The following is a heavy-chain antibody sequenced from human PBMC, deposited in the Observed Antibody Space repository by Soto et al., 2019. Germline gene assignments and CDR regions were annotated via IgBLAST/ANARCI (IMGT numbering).Heavy chain of an antibody. CDR2: IYYSGST. CDR3: ARVGGVGVRGIYFDY. Sequence: SETLSLTCTVSGGSISSGDYYWSWIRQPPGKGLEWIGYIYYSGSTYYNPSLKSRVTISVDTSKNQFSLKLSSVTAADTAVYYCARVGGVGVRGIYFDYWGQGTLVTVSS. CDR1: GGSISSGDYY. J-gene: IGHJ4*02. V-gene: IGHV4-30-4*01. D-gene: IGHD3-10*01.